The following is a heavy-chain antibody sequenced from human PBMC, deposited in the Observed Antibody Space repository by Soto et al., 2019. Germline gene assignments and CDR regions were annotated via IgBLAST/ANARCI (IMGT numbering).Heavy chain of an antibody. CDR3: ARAIRGYGTYGGY. CDR2: ITESGHAA. D-gene: IGHD5-12*01. V-gene: IGHV3-11*04. CDR1: GFTFSDYY. J-gene: IGHJ4*02. Sequence: QVQLVESGGALVKPGGSLRLSCAASGFTFSDYYMSWIRQTPGKGLEWLSYITESGHAAEYADSVRGRFTISRDNNKNSLYLQMNSLRVDDTGVYYCARAIRGYGTYGGYLGQGTLVTVSS.